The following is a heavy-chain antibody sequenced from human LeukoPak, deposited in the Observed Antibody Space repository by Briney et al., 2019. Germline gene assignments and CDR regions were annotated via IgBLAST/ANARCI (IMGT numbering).Heavy chain of an antibody. J-gene: IGHJ4*02. D-gene: IGHD1-1*01. V-gene: IGHV3-23*01. Sequence: GGSLRLSCAASGFTFSSYGMGWVRQAPGKGLEWVSSVSDSGDSTYYADSVKGRFTISRDNSKNTLYLQMNGLRAEDTAVYYCAKQQLNRVYFDFWGQGTLVSVSS. CDR2: VSDSGDST. CDR1: GFTFSSYG. CDR3: AKQQLNRVYFDF.